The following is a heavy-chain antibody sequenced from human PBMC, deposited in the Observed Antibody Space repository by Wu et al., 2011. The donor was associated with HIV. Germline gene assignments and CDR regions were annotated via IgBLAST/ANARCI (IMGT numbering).Heavy chain of an antibody. J-gene: IGHJ1*01. CDR1: GGTFSSYA. Sequence: QVQLVQSGAEVKKPGSSVKVSCKASGGTFSSYAISWVRQAPGQGLEWMGGIIPIFGTANYAQKFQGRVTITADKSTSTAYMELSSLRSEDTAVYYCARDDRDLVTRSAYFQYWARAPSSPSPQ. CDR3: ARDDRDLVTRSAYFQY. D-gene: IGHD3-9*01. CDR2: IIPIFGTA. V-gene: IGHV1-69*06.